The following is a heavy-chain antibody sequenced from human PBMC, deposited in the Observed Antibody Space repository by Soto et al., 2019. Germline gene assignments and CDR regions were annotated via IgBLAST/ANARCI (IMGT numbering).Heavy chain of an antibody. Sequence: PGGSLRLSCAVSGFTFSTYAMTWVRQAPGKGLEWVSTISNTGGNTYYSDSVKGRFSISRENSKSALFLQMNSLRAEDTAVYYCAKNLVSIPDPHFDYGGRGTLVTVSS. CDR1: GFTFSTYA. J-gene: IGHJ4*02. V-gene: IGHV3-23*01. D-gene: IGHD1-26*01. CDR3: AKNLVSIPDPHFDY. CDR2: ISNTGGNT.